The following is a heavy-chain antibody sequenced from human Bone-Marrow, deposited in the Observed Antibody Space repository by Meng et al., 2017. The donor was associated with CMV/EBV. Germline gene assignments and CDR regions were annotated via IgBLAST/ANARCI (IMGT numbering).Heavy chain of an antibody. CDR1: GYIFTDYY. CDR2: INPNSGGT. V-gene: IGHV1-2*02. Sequence: ASVKVSCKASGYIFTDYYIHWVRQAPGQSLEWMGWINPNSGGTHYAQKFQGRVTMTRDTSISTAYMELSRLTYDDTSVYYCARDKLYPEAFDLWGQGTVVTVSS. J-gene: IGHJ3*01. CDR3: ARDKLYPEAFDL.